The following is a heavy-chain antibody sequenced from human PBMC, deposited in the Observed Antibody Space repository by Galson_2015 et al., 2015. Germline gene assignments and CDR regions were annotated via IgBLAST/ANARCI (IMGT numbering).Heavy chain of an antibody. D-gene: IGHD1/OR15-1a*01. CDR3: ARVRGTSWNKGDWLDP. CDR1: GFTFSSYA. CDR2: IGGTGAKT. J-gene: IGHJ5*02. Sequence: SLRLSCAVSGFTFSSYAVSWVRQAPGKGLEWVAAIGGTGAKTYYSESAKGRFTVSRDNSKNTLFLQMNSLTADDTALYYCARVRGTSWNKGDWLDPWGQGTLVTVSS. V-gene: IGHV3-23*01.